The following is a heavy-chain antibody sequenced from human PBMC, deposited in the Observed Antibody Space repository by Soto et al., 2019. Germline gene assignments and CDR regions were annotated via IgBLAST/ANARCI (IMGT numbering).Heavy chain of an antibody. J-gene: IGHJ4*02. D-gene: IGHD6-13*01. CDR3: VRDNSGFDY. CDR1: GYTFTNND. V-gene: IGHV1-46*03. CDR2: IYPNGGTT. Sequence: QVQLVQSGTEVKKPGASVKLSCKTSGYTFTNNDMHWVRQAPGQGLEWMGMIYPNGGTTDYAQKFQGRVTMTSDTSTTTVYMELSSLTADDRAVYYCVRDNSGFDYWGQGTVVTVSS.